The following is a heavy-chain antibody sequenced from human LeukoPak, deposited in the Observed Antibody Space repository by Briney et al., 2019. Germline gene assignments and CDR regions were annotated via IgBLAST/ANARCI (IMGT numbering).Heavy chain of an antibody. D-gene: IGHD2-15*01. CDR2: IYHSGST. CDR1: GGSFSGYY. J-gene: IGHJ6*03. V-gene: IGHV4-38-2*01. CDR3: ARPIVGDYYYMDV. Sequence: SETLSLTCAVYGGSFSGYYWGWIRQPPGKGLEWIGSIYHSGSTYYNPSLKSRVTISVDTSKNQCSLKLSSVTAADTAVYYCARPIVGDYYYMDVWGKGTTVTVSS.